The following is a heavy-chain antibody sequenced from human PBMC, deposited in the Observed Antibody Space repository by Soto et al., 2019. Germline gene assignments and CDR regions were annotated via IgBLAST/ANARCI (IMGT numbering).Heavy chain of an antibody. CDR1: GSTFSSYA. CDR3: ARDPLSSPSCPLDY. D-gene: IGHD2-2*01. CDR2: ISYDGSNK. Sequence: SLTPSCAVSGSTFSSYAIHWGRQAAGKGLEWVAVISYDGSNKYYADSVKGRFTISRDNSKNTLYLQMNSLRAEDTAVYYCARDPLSSPSCPLDYWGQGTLVTVSS. V-gene: IGHV3-30-3*01. J-gene: IGHJ4*02.